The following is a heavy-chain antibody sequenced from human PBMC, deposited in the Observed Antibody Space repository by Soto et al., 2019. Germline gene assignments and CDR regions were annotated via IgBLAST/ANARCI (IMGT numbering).Heavy chain of an antibody. Sequence: SGPTLVNPTQTLTLTCTVSGFSLSGSGMRVTWIRQPPGKALEWLARIDWEDTKLYSTSLKTRLTISKDTSKNQVVLTMTNVDPADTGTYYCARAFYGMDVWGQGTTVTVS. V-gene: IGHV2-70*04. CDR2: IDWEDTK. CDR3: ARAFYGMDV. J-gene: IGHJ6*02. CDR1: GFSLSGSGMR.